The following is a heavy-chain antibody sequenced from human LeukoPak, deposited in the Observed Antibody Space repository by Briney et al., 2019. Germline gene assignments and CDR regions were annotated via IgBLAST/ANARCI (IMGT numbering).Heavy chain of an antibody. CDR1: GFTFSSYG. D-gene: IGHD3-16*01. CDR2: IRYDGSNK. J-gene: IGHJ5*02. CDR3: AKMKDEGGDLNWFDP. V-gene: IGHV3-30*02. Sequence: GGSLRLSCAASGFTFSSYGMHWVRQAPGKGLEWVAFIRYDGSNKYYADSVKGRFTISRDNSKNTLYLQMNSLRAEDTAVYYCAKMKDEGGDLNWFDPWGQGTLVTVSS.